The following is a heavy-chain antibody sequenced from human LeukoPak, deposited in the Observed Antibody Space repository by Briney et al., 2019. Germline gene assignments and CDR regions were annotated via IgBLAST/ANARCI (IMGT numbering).Heavy chain of an antibody. CDR1: GYTFTSYA. V-gene: IGHV1-3*01. Sequence: AASVKVSCKASGYTFTSYAMHWVRQAPGQRLEWMGWINAGNGNTKYSQKFQGRVTITRDTSASTAYMGLSSLRSEDTAVYYCARGPQYYDILTARTGFDPWGQGTLVTVSS. D-gene: IGHD3-9*01. CDR2: INAGNGNT. CDR3: ARGPQYYDILTARTGFDP. J-gene: IGHJ5*02.